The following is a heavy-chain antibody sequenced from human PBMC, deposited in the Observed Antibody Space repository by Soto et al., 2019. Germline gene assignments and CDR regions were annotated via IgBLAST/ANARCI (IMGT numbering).Heavy chain of an antibody. Sequence: QVQLVESGGGVVQPGRSLRLSCAASGFTFSSYGMHWVRQAPGKGLEWVAVIWYDGSNKYYAGSVKARLTIYRDNSKNTLYLQMTSLRADYTAVYYCARDPVSDSSSWFFDYWGQGTLVTVSS. D-gene: IGHD6-13*01. J-gene: IGHJ4*02. V-gene: IGHV3-33*01. CDR1: GFTFSSYG. CDR3: ARDPVSDSSSWFFDY. CDR2: IWYDGSNK.